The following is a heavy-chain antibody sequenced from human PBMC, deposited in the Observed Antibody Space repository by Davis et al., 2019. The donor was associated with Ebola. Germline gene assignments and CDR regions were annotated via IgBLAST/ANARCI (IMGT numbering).Heavy chain of an antibody. Sequence: AASVKVSCKASGYTFTSYYMHWVRLAPGRWLEWMGIINPSGGSTSYAQKFQGRVTMTRDTSTSTVYMELSSVRSEDTAVYYCARDMDIVVVPAVMGPYYYYYGMDVWGQGTTVTVSS. CDR2: INPSGGST. CDR1: GYTFTSYY. J-gene: IGHJ6*02. D-gene: IGHD2-2*03. CDR3: ARDMDIVVVPAVMGPYYYYYGMDV. V-gene: IGHV1-46*01.